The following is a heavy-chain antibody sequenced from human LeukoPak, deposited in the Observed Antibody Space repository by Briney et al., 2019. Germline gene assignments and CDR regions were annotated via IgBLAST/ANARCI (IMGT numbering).Heavy chain of an antibody. CDR2: INHSGST. J-gene: IGHJ3*02. Sequence: SETLSLTCAVYGGSFSGYYWSWNRQPPGKGLEWIGEINHSGSTNYNPSLKSRVTISVDTSKNQFSLKLSSVTAADTAVYYCARGLRIAAAGTVVWAFDIWGQGTMVTVSS. CDR1: GGSFSGYY. CDR3: ARGLRIAAAGTVVWAFDI. D-gene: IGHD6-13*01. V-gene: IGHV4-34*01.